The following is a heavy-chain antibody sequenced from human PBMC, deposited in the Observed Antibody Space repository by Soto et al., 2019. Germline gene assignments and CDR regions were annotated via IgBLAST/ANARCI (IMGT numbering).Heavy chain of an antibody. Sequence: GASVKVSCKASGYTFTSYYMHWVRQAPGQGLEWMGIINPSGGSTSYAQKFQGRVTMTRDTSTSTVYMELSSLRSEDTAVYYCARESSSSPDYYGMDVWGQGTMVTVSS. CDR3: ARESSSSPDYYGMDV. D-gene: IGHD6-6*01. CDR2: INPSGGST. CDR1: GYTFTSYY. V-gene: IGHV1-46*01. J-gene: IGHJ6*02.